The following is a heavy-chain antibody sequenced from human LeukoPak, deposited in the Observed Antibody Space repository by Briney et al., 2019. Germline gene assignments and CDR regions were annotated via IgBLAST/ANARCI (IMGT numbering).Heavy chain of an antibody. J-gene: IGHJ4*02. V-gene: IGHV4-30-4*08. D-gene: IGHD6-6*01. Sequence: SETLSLTCTVSGGSISSGDYYWSWIRQPPGKGLEWIGYIYYSGSTYYNPSLKSRVTISVDTSKNQFSLKLSSVTAADTAVYYCARASQLVPFDYWGQGTLVTVSS. CDR3: ARASQLVPFDY. CDR2: IYYSGST. CDR1: GGSISSGDYY.